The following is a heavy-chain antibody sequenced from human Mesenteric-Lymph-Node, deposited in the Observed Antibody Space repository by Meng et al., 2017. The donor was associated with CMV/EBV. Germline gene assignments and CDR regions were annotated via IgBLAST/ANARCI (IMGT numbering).Heavy chain of an antibody. Sequence: CTLSRGSVSSGICYSTCIRQPPGKGLELIGYIYYRGGTIYSPSLKRRVTISVDTYKKQFSLKLSSVTAADTAVYCCARSGDPVGYDPWGQGTLVTVSS. V-gene: IGHV4-61*01. CDR3: ARSGDPVGYDP. CDR1: RGSVSSGICY. J-gene: IGHJ5*02. CDR2: IYYRGGT. D-gene: IGHD1-26*01.